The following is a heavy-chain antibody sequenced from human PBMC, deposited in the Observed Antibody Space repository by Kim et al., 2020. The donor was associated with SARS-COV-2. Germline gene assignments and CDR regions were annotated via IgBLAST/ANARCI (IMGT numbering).Heavy chain of an antibody. D-gene: IGHD6-6*01. V-gene: IGHV1-46*01. J-gene: IGHJ4*02. Sequence: KVQGRDTMTRKTSPSTGYMELSSLRSEDTAVYYCARVAIAGRRFFDYWGQGTLVTVSS. CDR3: ARVAIAGRRFFDY.